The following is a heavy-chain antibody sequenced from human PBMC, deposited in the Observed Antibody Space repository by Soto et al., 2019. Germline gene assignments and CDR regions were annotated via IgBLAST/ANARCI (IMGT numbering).Heavy chain of an antibody. D-gene: IGHD3-3*01. CDR2: IKSKTDGGTT. CDR3: TTERSLYDFGRGSAY. CDR1: GFTFSNAW. V-gene: IGHV3-15*01. J-gene: IGHJ4*02. Sequence: EVQLVESGGGLVKPGGSLRLSCAASGFTFSNAWMSWVRQAPGKGLEWVGRIKSKTDGGTTDYAAPVKGRFTISRDDSKNTLYLKRNSRKTEDTAVYYCTTERSLYDFGRGSAYGGREPLVTASS.